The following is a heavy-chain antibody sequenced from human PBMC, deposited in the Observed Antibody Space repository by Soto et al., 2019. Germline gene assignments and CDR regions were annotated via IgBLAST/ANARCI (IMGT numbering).Heavy chain of an antibody. CDR2: TYYSGSN. CDR3: ARGYYYDSSGYYYSDGMDV. J-gene: IGHJ6*02. V-gene: IGHV4-30-4*01. CDR1: GGTISSGDYY. Sequence: SATLSLTCTVSGGTISSGDYYWSWIRQPPGKGLAWIGYTYYSGSNSYNPSLKSRVTISVDPSKNQFSLKLSSVTAADTAVYYWARGYYYDSSGYYYSDGMDVWGQGTTVTVSS. D-gene: IGHD3-22*01.